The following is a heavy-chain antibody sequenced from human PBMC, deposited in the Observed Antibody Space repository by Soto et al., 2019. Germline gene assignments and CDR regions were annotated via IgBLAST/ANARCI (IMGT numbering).Heavy chain of an antibody. CDR2: IYSGGNS. V-gene: IGHV3-53*01. CDR3: ATSLSPVAGRPLNN. Sequence: GGSLRLSCEASGLTVATNSFIWVRQAPGKGLEWVSVIYSGGNSYYADSARGRFSVSRDSSKNTLYLQISSLRAGDTAMYYCATSLSPVAGRPLNNWGQGTLVTV. D-gene: IGHD6-19*01. J-gene: IGHJ4*02. CDR1: GLTVATNS.